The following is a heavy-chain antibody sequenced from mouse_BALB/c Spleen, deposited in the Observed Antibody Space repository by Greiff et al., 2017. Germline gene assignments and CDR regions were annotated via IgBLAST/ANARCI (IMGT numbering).Heavy chain of an antibody. CDR3: AREGGITTVVAPYFDY. Sequence: VQLVESGPQLVRPGASVKISCKASGYSFTSYWMHWVKQRPGQGLEWIGMIDPSDSETRLNQKFKDKATLTVDKSSSTAYMQLSSPTSEDSAVYYCAREGGITTVVAPYFDYWGQGTTLTVSS. D-gene: IGHD1-1*01. CDR2: IDPSDSET. J-gene: IGHJ2*01. CDR1: GYSFTSYW. V-gene: IGHV1S126*01.